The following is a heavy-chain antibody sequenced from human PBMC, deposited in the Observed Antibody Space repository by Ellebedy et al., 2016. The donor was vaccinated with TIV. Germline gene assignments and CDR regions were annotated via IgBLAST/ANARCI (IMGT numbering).Heavy chain of an antibody. CDR1: GGSISSYY. Sequence: MPSETLSLTCTVSGGSISSYYWSWIRQHPGKGLEWIGYIYYSGSTNYNPSLKSRVTISVDTSKNQFSLKLSSVTAADTAVYYCARVIGGYSYGYWYFDLWGRGTLVTVSS. V-gene: IGHV4-59*01. J-gene: IGHJ2*01. CDR2: IYYSGST. D-gene: IGHD5-18*01. CDR3: ARVIGGYSYGYWYFDL.